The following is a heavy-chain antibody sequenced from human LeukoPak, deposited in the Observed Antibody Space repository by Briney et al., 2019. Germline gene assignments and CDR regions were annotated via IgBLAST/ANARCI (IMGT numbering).Heavy chain of an antibody. CDR3: ARESSGNYYNPLGYMDV. CDR2: IFTSGIT. CDR1: GGSISIYY. D-gene: IGHD3-10*01. V-gene: IGHV4-4*07. Sequence: PSETLSLTCTVSGGSISIYYWNWIRQPAGKGLEWIGRIFTSGITNYDPSLKSRVTMSVDTSKTQFSLNLSSVTAADTAVYYCARESSGNYYNPLGYMDVWGKGTTVTVSS. J-gene: IGHJ6*03.